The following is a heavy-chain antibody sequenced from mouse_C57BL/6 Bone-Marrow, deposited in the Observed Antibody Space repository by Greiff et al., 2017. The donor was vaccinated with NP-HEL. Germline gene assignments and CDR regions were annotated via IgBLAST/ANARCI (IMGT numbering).Heavy chain of an antibody. V-gene: IGHV5-17*01. CDR1: GFTFSDYG. CDR2: ISSGSSTI. CDR3: ARGITTVVGWYFDV. D-gene: IGHD1-1*01. J-gene: IGHJ1*03. Sequence: EVHLVESGGGLVKPGGSLKLSCAASGFTFSDYGMHWVRQAPEKGLEWVAYISSGSSTIYYADTVKGRFTISRDNAKNTLFLQMTSLRSEDTAMYYCARGITTVVGWYFDVWGTGTTVTVSS.